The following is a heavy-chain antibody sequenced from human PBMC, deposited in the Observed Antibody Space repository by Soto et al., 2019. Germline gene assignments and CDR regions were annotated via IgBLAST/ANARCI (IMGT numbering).Heavy chain of an antibody. D-gene: IGHD3-22*01. CDR2: IYHSGST. Sequence: PSETLSLTCAVSGGSISSSNWWSWVRQPPGKGLEWIGEIYHSGSTNYNPSLKSRVTISVDKSKNQFSLKLSSVTAADTAVYYCARGGDSSGYFYPVYAFDIRGQGTMVIVSS. V-gene: IGHV4-4*02. CDR1: GGSISSSNW. CDR3: ARGGDSSGYFYPVYAFDI. J-gene: IGHJ3*02.